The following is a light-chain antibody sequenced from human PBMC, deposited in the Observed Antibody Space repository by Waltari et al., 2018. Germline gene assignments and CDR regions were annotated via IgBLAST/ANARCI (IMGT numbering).Light chain of an antibody. CDR1: NSNIGAGNE. V-gene: IGLV1-40*01. CDR2: ANN. J-gene: IGLJ3*02. Sequence: QSILTQPPSVSGAPGQRVTISCTGNNSNIGAGNEVHWHQQLPRTAPKLLIYANNNRPSGVPDRFSGSKSGTSASLAIAGLQAEDEADYYCQSYDSSLRVFGGGTKLTVL. CDR3: QSYDSSLRV.